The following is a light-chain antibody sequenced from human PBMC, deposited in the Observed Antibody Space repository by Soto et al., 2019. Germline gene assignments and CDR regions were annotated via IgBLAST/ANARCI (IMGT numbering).Light chain of an antibody. CDR2: DAS. V-gene: IGKV1-13*02. Sequence: AIQLTQSPSSQSASVGDRVTITCRASQGITSALAWYQQKPGKSPKLLIYDASRLESGVPSRFSGSGSGTEFTLTISNLQPEDFANYYCQQFNSYPITFGQGTRLEIK. CDR1: QGITSA. CDR3: QQFNSYPIT. J-gene: IGKJ5*01.